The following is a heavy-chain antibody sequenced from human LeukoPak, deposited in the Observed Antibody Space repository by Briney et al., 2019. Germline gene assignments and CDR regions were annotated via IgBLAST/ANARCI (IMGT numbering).Heavy chain of an antibody. CDR2: IYYSGST. V-gene: IGHV4-59*12. D-gene: IGHD3-10*01. Sequence: SGTLSLTCTVSGGSISSYYWSWIRQPPGKGLEWIGYIYYSGSTNYNPSLKSRVTISVDTSKNQFSLKLSSVTAADTAVYYCARENYYGSGTFNLYYYYYMDVWGKGTTVTVSS. CDR1: GGSISSYY. J-gene: IGHJ6*03. CDR3: ARENYYGSGTFNLYYYYYMDV.